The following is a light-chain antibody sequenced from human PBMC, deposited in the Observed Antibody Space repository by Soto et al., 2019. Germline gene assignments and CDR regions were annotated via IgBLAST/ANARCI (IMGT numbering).Light chain of an antibody. CDR1: EGIGSC. CDR2: TAS. J-gene: IGKJ4*01. Sequence: DIQMTQSPSTLSASVGDRVTITCRASEGIGSCLAWYQQKPGKAPKFLIYTASTLESGVPSRFSGSGSGTEFTLTISSLQPDDFATYYCQQYNSHQFTFGGGTNLEVK. V-gene: IGKV1-5*03. CDR3: QQYNSHQFT.